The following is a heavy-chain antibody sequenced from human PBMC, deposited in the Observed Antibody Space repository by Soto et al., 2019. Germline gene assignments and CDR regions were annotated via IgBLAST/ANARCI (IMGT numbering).Heavy chain of an antibody. J-gene: IGHJ4*02. D-gene: IGHD6-19*01. CDR2: INSDGSST. V-gene: IGHV3-74*01. CDR3: ARGPWDSSGWLDY. Sequence: GGSLRLSCAASGFTFSSYWVHWVRQAPGKGLVWVSRINSDGSSTSYADSMKGRFTISRDNAKNTLYLQMNSLRAEDTAVYYCARGPWDSSGWLDYWGQGTLVTVSS. CDR1: GFTFSSYW.